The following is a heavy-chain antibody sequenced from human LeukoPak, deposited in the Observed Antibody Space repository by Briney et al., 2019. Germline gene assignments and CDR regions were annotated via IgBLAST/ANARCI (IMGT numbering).Heavy chain of an antibody. J-gene: IGHJ6*03. D-gene: IGHD6-13*01. Sequence: SETRSLTCTVCGGAISGYYWSWIRQTPGYGLEGSGEIYYSGSTNYNPSIKGRGTIAVDTAKNQFSLKLSSVTAADTAVYYSATLRKQQLDYYYYDMDVWGKGTTVTVSS. V-gene: IGHV4-59*13. CDR3: ATLRKQQLDYYYYDMDV. CDR2: IYYSGST. CDR1: GGAISGYY.